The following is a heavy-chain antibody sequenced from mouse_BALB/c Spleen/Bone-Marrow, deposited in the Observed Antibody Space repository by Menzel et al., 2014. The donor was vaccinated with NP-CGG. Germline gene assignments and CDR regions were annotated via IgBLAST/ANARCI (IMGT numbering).Heavy chain of an antibody. CDR1: GYTFTDYA. CDR2: ISTYHGDA. V-gene: IGHV1S137*01. Sequence: QVHVKQSGAELVRPGVSVKISCKGSGYTFTDYAMYWVKQSHAKSLEWIGIISTYHGDASYNQKFKGKATMTVDKSSSTAYMELARLTSEDSAIYYCAREAGPWYFDVWGAGTTVTVSS. J-gene: IGHJ1*01. CDR3: AREAGPWYFDV.